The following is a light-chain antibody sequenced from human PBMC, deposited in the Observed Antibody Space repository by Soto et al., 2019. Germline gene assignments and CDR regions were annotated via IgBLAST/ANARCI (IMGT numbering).Light chain of an antibody. CDR2: GAS. CDR3: EHYHDWPPVT. V-gene: IGKV3-15*01. Sequence: EIVMTQSPATLSVSPGERATLSCGASQSIRSDLAWYQQKPGQAPRLLIYGASTRATGIPAPFSGSGSGTEFTLTISSLQSEDCALAYCEHYHDWPPVTFGQGTRLE. J-gene: IGKJ5*01. CDR1: QSIRSD.